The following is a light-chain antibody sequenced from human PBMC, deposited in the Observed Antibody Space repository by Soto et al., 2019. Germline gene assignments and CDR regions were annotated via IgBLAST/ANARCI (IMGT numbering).Light chain of an antibody. Sequence: QSALTQPASVSGSPGQSITISCTGTSSDVGGYNYVSWYQQHPGKAPKLMIFEVSNRPSGVSKRFSGSKSGNTASLTISGLQSEDEADYYCSSYTSSSTYVFRTGTKLTVL. CDR2: EVS. CDR1: SSDVGGYNY. J-gene: IGLJ1*01. CDR3: SSYTSSSTYV. V-gene: IGLV2-14*01.